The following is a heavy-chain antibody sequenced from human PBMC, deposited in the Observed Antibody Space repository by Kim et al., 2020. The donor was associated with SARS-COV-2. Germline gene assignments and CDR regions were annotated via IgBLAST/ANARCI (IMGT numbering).Heavy chain of an antibody. CDR1: GGSFSGYY. D-gene: IGHD3-22*01. Sequence: SETLSLTCAVYGGSFSGYYWSWIRQPPGKGLEWIGEINHSGSTNYNPSLKSRVTISVDTSKNQFSLKLSSVTAADTAVYYCARGTRYYYDSRAPGIFQHWGQGTLVTVSS. V-gene: IGHV4-34*01. CDR2: INHSGST. J-gene: IGHJ1*01. CDR3: ARGTRYYYDSRAPGIFQH.